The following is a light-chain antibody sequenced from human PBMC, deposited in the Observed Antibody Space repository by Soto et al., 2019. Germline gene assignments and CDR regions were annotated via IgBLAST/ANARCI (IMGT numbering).Light chain of an antibody. J-gene: IGLJ1*01. CDR2: GNS. CDR1: SSNIGAVYD. CDR3: QSYDSSLSEV. Sequence: QSVLTQPPSVSGAPGQRVTISCTGSSSNIGAVYDVHWYQQLPGTAPKLLIYGNSNRPSGVPDRFSGSKSGTSASLAITGLQAEDEADYYCQSYDSSLSEVFGTGTKVTVL. V-gene: IGLV1-40*01.